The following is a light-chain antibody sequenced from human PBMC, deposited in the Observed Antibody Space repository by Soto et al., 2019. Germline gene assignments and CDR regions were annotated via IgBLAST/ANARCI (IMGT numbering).Light chain of an antibody. CDR1: QSVSSSY. Sequence: EIVLTQSPGTLSLSPGERATLSCRASQSVSSSYLAWYQQKPGQAPRLLIYGASSWATGIPDRFSGSGSGTDFTLTISRLEPEDFGVYYCQQYGSSPWTFGQGTKVEIK. J-gene: IGKJ1*01. V-gene: IGKV3-20*01. CDR2: GAS. CDR3: QQYGSSPWT.